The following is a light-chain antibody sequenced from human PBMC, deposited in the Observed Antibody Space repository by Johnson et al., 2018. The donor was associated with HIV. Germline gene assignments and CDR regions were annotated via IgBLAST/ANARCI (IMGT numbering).Light chain of an antibody. Sequence: QSVLTQPPSVSAAPGQKVTISCSGSSSNIGNNYVSWYQQFPGTAPKLLIYENNKRPSGIPYRFSGSKSGTSVTLDITGLQTGDEADYYCGTWDSSLSVYVFGTGTKVTGL. J-gene: IGLJ1*01. V-gene: IGLV1-51*02. CDR2: ENN. CDR3: GTWDSSLSVYV. CDR1: SSNIGNNY.